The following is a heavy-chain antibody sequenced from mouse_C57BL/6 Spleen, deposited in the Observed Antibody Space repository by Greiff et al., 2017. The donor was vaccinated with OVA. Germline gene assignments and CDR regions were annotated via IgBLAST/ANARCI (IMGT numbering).Heavy chain of an antibody. CDR2: IYPSDSET. D-gene: IGHD1-1*01. J-gene: IGHJ1*03. CDR3: ARAYYGLTDWDFDV. V-gene: IGHV1-61*01. CDR1: GYTFTSYW. Sequence: QVQLQQPGAELVRPGSSVKLSCKASGYTFTSYWMDWVKQRPGQGLEWIGNIYPSDSETHYNQKFKDKATLTVDKSSSTAYMQLSSLTSEDSAVYDCARAYYGLTDWDFDVWGTGTTVTVSS.